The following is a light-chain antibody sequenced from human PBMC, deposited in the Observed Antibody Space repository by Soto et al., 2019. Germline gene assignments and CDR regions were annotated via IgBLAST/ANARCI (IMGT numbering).Light chain of an antibody. J-gene: IGLJ2*01. CDR2: DDT. CDR3: CSYAGSSTLV. V-gene: IGLV2-23*01. CDR1: SSDVGSYNL. Sequence: QSVLTQPASVSGSPGQSITISCTGTSSDVGSYNLVSWYQQHTGKAPKLMIYDDTKRPSGVSNRFSGSKSGNTASLTISGLQAEDEADYYCCSYAGSSTLVVGGGTQLTVL.